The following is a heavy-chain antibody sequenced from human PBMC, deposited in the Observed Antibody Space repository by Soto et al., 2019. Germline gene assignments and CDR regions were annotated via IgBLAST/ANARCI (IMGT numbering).Heavy chain of an antibody. J-gene: IGHJ4*02. CDR1: GFTFSSYS. CDR2: ISSSSSYI. CDR3: AREWTYYYDSSGPGEY. D-gene: IGHD3-22*01. V-gene: IGHV3-21*01. Sequence: GGSLRLSCAASGFTFSSYSMNWVRQAPGKGLEWVSSISSSSSYIYYADSVKGRFTISRDNAKNSLYLQMNSLRAEETAVYYCAREWTYYYDSSGPGEYWGQGTLVTVSS.